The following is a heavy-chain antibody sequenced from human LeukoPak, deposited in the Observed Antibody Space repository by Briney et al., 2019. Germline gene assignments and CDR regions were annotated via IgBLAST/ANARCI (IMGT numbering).Heavy chain of an antibody. CDR2: INHSGST. Sequence: PSETLSLTCAVYGGSFSGYYWSWIRQPPGKGLEWIGEINHSGSTNYNPSLKSRVTISVDTSKNQFSLKLSSVTAADTAVYYCARSLWYYMDVWGKGTTVTISS. V-gene: IGHV4-34*01. J-gene: IGHJ6*03. CDR3: ARSLWYYMDV. D-gene: IGHD3-16*01. CDR1: GGSFSGYY.